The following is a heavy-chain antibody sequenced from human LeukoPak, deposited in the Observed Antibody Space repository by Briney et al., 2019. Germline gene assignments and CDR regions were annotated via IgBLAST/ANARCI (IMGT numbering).Heavy chain of an antibody. D-gene: IGHD3-10*01. Sequence: GGSLRLSCAASGFTFSNFWMHWVRHAPGKGLVWVSRVSSDGTVTVYADSVKGRFTISRDNAKNTVYLQMNSLRAEDTAVYYCARDSYYGSDWFDPWGQGTLVTVSS. CDR2: VSSDGTVT. CDR1: GFTFSNFW. J-gene: IGHJ5*02. CDR3: ARDSYYGSDWFDP. V-gene: IGHV3-74*01.